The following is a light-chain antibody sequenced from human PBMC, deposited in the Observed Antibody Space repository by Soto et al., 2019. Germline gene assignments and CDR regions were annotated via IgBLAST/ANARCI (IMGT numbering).Light chain of an antibody. CDR3: QQRSNWPPIT. J-gene: IGKJ5*01. CDR2: GAS. CDR1: QTIGGNS. Sequence: EIVLTQSPGTLSLSLGERATLSCRASQTIGGNSLVWYQQRRGQPPRVLIHGASSRATGIPDRFSGSGSGTEFTLTISSLQSEDFAVYYCQQRSNWPPITFGQGTRLEIK. V-gene: IGKV3D-20*02.